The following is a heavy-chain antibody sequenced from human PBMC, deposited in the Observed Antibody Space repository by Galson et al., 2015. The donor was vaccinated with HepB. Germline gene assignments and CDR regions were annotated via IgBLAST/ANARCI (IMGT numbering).Heavy chain of an antibody. J-gene: IGHJ4*02. D-gene: IGHD3-3*01. CDR1: GFTFSSYS. Sequence: SLRLSCAASGFTFSSYSMNWVRQAPGKGLEWVSYISSSSSTIYYADSVKGRFTISRDNAKNSLYLQMNSLRDEDTAVYYCARDSYYDFWSGYTNLGYWGQGTLVTVSS. V-gene: IGHV3-48*02. CDR3: ARDSYYDFWSGYTNLGY. CDR2: ISSSSSTI.